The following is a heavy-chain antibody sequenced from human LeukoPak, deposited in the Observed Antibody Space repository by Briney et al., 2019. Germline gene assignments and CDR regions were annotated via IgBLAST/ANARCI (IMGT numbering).Heavy chain of an antibody. CDR1: GFTFADYT. J-gene: IGHJ3*02. CDR2: IRSRAYGVTT. CDR3: ARAGQYFAWLLKTYAFDI. V-gene: IGHV3-49*03. Sequence: PGGSLRLSCTASGFTFADYTMSWFRQAPGKGLEWVGFIRSRAYGVTTDYAASVKGRFTISRDDSESIAYLEMNSLKTDDTAVYYCARAGQYFAWLLKTYAFDIWGQGTMVTVSS. D-gene: IGHD3-9*01.